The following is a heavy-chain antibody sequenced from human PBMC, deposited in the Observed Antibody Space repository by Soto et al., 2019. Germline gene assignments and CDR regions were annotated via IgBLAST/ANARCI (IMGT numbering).Heavy chain of an antibody. V-gene: IGHV4-39*01. CDR2: IYYNGMKV. D-gene: IGHD2-15*01. Sequence: QLQLQKSGPGLVKSSETLSLACNVSGDSISGSNFYWSWIRQSPGKGLEWIGTIYYNGMKVHYTLSLKNRVTISVDSSNNQLSLSVSSVTAADTAIYSCARHARSWWPENWIDPCGQGALVTVSS. CDR1: GDSISGSNFY. J-gene: IGHJ5*02. CDR3: ARHARSWWPENWIDP.